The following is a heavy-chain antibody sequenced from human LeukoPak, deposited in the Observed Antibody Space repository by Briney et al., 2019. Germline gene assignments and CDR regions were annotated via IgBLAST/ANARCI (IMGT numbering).Heavy chain of an antibody. Sequence: SGRSLRLSCAASGFTFDDYAMHWVRQAPGKGLEWVSGISWNSGSIGYADSVKGRFTISRDNAKNSLYLQMNSLRAEDTAVYYCARDGLYSSSWYVPDGWFDPWGQGTLVPVSS. CDR2: ISWNSGSI. J-gene: IGHJ5*02. D-gene: IGHD6-13*01. CDR3: ARDGLYSSSWYVPDGWFDP. CDR1: GFTFDDYA. V-gene: IGHV3-9*01.